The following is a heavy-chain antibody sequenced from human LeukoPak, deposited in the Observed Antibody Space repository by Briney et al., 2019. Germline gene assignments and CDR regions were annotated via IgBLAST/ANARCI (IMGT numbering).Heavy chain of an antibody. Sequence: GGSLRLSCAASRFTFSSYGMHWVRQAPGKGLEWVAYIQYDGSNQQYADSVKGRFSISRDSSKNILYLQMNSLRAEDTAVYYCAKDRCSNGVGCYYYYMDVWGKGTTVTISS. D-gene: IGHD2-8*01. V-gene: IGHV3-30*02. CDR1: RFTFSSYG. CDR3: AKDRCSNGVGCYYYYMDV. J-gene: IGHJ6*03. CDR2: IQYDGSNQ.